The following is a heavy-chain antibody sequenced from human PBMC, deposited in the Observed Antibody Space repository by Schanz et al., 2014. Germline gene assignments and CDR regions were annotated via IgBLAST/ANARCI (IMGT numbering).Heavy chain of an antibody. D-gene: IGHD3-10*01. CDR1: GFTFSSYA. V-gene: IGHV3-23*01. Sequence: EVQLLESGGGLVQPGGSLRLSCAASGFTFSSYAMSWVRQAPGKGLEWVSTIGTSGGTNYAESVKGRFTISRDNSKNTLYLQMNSLRAEDTAVYYCAKGRFGELSAFDIWGQGTRVTVSS. CDR2: IGTSGGT. J-gene: IGHJ3*02. CDR3: AKGRFGELSAFDI.